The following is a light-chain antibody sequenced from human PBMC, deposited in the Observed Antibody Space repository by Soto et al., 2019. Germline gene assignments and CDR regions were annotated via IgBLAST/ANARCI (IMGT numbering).Light chain of an antibody. Sequence: DIQMTQSPSTVHAYVGDSVTITCRASQSITTWLAWYQQXPGKAPXLXXYDVSSLQSGVPSRFSGSGCGTEFTLTISSLQPDDFANYYCQHYKMYSPWTFGQGTKGDIK. V-gene: IGKV1-5*01. J-gene: IGKJ1*01. CDR2: DVS. CDR3: QHYKMYSPWT. CDR1: QSITTW.